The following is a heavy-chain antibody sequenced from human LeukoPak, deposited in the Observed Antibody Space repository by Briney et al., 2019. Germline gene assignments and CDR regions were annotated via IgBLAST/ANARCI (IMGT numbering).Heavy chain of an antibody. CDR3: AGGNFYDSRGHTYHFHY. CDR2: IYYTENT. D-gene: IGHD3-22*01. V-gene: IGHV4-59*01. Sequence: SETLSLTCTVSGGSISSYYWSWIRQPPGKGLEWIGYIYYTENTNYNPSLKSRVTISVDTSKNQFSLNLTSVTAADTAVYYCAGGNFYDSRGHTYHFHYWGQGPLVTVPS. CDR1: GGSISSYY. J-gene: IGHJ4*02.